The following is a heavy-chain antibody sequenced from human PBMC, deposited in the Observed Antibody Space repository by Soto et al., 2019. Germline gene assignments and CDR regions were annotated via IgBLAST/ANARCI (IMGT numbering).Heavy chain of an antibody. J-gene: IGHJ6*02. V-gene: IGHV4-31*03. CDR1: GGSISSGGYY. CDR3: AREEGRIAARQGLGMDV. CDR2: IYYSGST. Sequence: SETLSLTCTVSGGSISSGGYYWSWIRQHPGKGLEWIGYIYYSGSTYYNPSLKSRVTISVDTSKNQFSLKLSSVTAADTAVYYCAREEGRIAARQGLGMDVWGQGTTVTVSS. D-gene: IGHD6-6*01.